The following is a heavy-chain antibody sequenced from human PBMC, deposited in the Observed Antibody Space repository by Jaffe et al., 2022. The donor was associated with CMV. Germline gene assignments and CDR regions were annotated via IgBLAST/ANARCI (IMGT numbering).Heavy chain of an antibody. Sequence: EVQLVESGGGLVQPGGSLRLSCAASGFTFSSYAMSWVRQAPGKGLEWVSAISGSGGSTYYADSVKGRFTISRDNSKNTLYLQMNSLRAEDTAVYYCAKDFGSGIVVRSRYMDVWGKGTTVTVSS. J-gene: IGHJ6*03. CDR2: ISGSGGST. V-gene: IGHV3-23*04. D-gene: IGHD3-22*01. CDR1: GFTFSSYA. CDR3: AKDFGSGIVVRSRYMDV.